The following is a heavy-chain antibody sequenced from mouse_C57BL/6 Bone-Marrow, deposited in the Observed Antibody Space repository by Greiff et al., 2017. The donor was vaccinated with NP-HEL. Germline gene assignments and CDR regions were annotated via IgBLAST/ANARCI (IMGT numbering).Heavy chain of an antibody. CDR2: ISDGGSYT. J-gene: IGHJ2*01. CDR1: GFTFSSYA. CDR3: ARDRDGYDGYYFDY. D-gene: IGHD2-2*01. Sequence: DVKLVESGGGLVKPGGSLKLSCAASGFTFSSYAMSWVRQTPEKRLEWVATISDGGSYTYYPDNVKGRFTISRDNAKNNLYLQMSHLKSEDTAMYYCARDRDGYDGYYFDYWGQGTTLTVSS. V-gene: IGHV5-4*01.